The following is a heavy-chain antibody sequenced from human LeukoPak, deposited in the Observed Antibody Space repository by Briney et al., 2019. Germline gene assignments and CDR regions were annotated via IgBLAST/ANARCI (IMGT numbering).Heavy chain of an antibody. CDR3: ARERGYRGYDVDGSWFAP. D-gene: IGHD5-12*01. J-gene: IGHJ5*02. CDR2: ISADNGNT. V-gene: IGHV1-18*01. CDR1: GYTFTSYG. Sequence: ASVKVSCKASGYTFTSYGISWVRQAPGQGPEWMGWISADNGNTNYAQKLQGRVTMTTDTSTSTAYMELRSLRSDDTAVYYCARERGYRGYDVDGSWFAPWGQGTLVTVSS.